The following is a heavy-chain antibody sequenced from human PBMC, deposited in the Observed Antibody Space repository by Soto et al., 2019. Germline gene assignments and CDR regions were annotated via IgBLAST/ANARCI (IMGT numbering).Heavy chain of an antibody. CDR2: IKSKTHGGTT. J-gene: IGHJ4*02. CDR1: GFSFTDAW. V-gene: IGHV3-15*01. D-gene: IGHD3-16*01. CDR3: TQDLGHMSLSIFSW. Sequence: EVQLVESGGGLVETGGSLRLSCAASGFSFTDAWLAWVRLAPGKGPEWVGRIKSKTHGGTTDYAAPVKGRFSISRDDSKNIVYLQMSSLQTEDTAVYHCTQDLGHMSLSIFSWWGQGTLVTVSS.